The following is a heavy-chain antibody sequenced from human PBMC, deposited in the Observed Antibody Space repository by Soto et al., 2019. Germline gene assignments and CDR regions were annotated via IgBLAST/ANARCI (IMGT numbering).Heavy chain of an antibody. CDR3: ARARRGSAVIGHFDF. J-gene: IGHJ4*02. D-gene: IGHD3-22*01. Sequence: GGSLRLSCAASGFTFSSYGTTWVRQAPGKGLEWVSYISSSTFSIYYADSVKGRFTVSRDNAKNSLFLQMNSLRDEDTAVYFCARARRGSAVIGHFDFWGQGTLVTVSS. CDR1: GFTFSSYG. V-gene: IGHV3-48*02. CDR2: ISSSTFSI.